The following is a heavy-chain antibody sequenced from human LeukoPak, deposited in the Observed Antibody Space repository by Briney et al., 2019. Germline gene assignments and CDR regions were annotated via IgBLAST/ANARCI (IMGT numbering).Heavy chain of an antibody. CDR1: GGSFSGYY. Sequence: SETLFLTCAVYGGSFSGYYWSWIRQPPGKGLEWIGEINHSGSTNYNPSLKSRVTISVDTSKNQFSLKLSSVTAADTAVYYCARVRRCTNGVCYTCDYWGQGTLVTVSS. CDR2: INHSGST. V-gene: IGHV4-34*01. D-gene: IGHD2-8*01. J-gene: IGHJ4*02. CDR3: ARVRRCTNGVCYTCDY.